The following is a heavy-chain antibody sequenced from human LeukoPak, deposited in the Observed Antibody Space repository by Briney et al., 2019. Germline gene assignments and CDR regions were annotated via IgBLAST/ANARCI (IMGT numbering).Heavy chain of an antibody. V-gene: IGHV4-4*07. D-gene: IGHD1-1*01. CDR2: IYTSGST. CDR3: ARRDNGGGHGIDV. J-gene: IGHJ6*02. Sequence: PSETLSLTCTVSGGSINNYYWSWIRQPAGKGLEWIGHIYTSGSTNYNPSLKSRVAMSVDTSKNQFSLKLSSVTAADTAVYYCARRDNGGGHGIDVWGQGTTVTVSS. CDR1: GGSINNYY.